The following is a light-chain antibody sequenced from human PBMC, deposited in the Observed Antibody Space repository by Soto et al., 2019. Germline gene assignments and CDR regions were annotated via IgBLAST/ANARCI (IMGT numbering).Light chain of an antibody. J-gene: IGLJ3*02. CDR1: STDIGGYRY. Sequence: QSALAQPASVSGSPGQSITISCTGTSTDIGGYRYVSWYQQHPGKVPKLIIYEVSNRPSGVSDRLSGSKSDNTASLTISGLQAEDEADYYCSSYRTISTLVFGGGTKVTVL. V-gene: IGLV2-14*01. CDR2: EVS. CDR3: SSYRTISTLV.